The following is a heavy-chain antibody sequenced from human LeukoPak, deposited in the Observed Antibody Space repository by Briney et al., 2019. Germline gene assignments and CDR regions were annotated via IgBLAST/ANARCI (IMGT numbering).Heavy chain of an antibody. Sequence: SETLSLTCTASGGSISSHYWSWIRQPPGKGLEWIGYIYYSGSTKYNPSLKSRVSISVDTSKNQFSLKLSSVTAADTAVYYCARGAGAGYNLQPFDYWGQGTLVTVSS. J-gene: IGHJ4*02. CDR2: IYYSGST. D-gene: IGHD5-24*01. CDR1: GGSISSHY. V-gene: IGHV4-59*08. CDR3: ARGAGAGYNLQPFDY.